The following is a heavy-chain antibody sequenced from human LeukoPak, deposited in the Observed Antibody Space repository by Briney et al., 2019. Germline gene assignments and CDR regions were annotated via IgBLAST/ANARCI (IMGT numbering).Heavy chain of an antibody. V-gene: IGHV3-21*01. Sequence: GGSLRRSCAASGFTFSTSAMNWVRQVPGKGLEWVSSIDYDSSHIYYAASVRGRFTISRNNARNSVYLQMDGLRVEDTAVYYCTRDPLRYLRVGHYDYWGQGTLVAVSS. CDR1: GFTFSTSA. J-gene: IGHJ4*02. CDR3: TRDPLRYLRVGHYDY. CDR2: IDYDSSHI. D-gene: IGHD3-9*01.